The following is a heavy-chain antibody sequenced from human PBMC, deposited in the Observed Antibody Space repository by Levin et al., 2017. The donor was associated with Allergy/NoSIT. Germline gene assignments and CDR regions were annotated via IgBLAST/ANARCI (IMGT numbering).Heavy chain of an antibody. CDR1: GFTFSSYW. D-gene: IGHD5-18*01. Sequence: PGGSLRLSCPASGFTFSSYWMHWVRQAPGKGLVWVSRINTDGSSVTYADSVKGRFTISRDNAKNTLYLQMNSLRPEDTAMYYCAGEPHSAFDVWGQGTMVTVSS. CDR3: AGEPHSAFDV. CDR2: INTDGSSV. V-gene: IGHV3-74*01. J-gene: IGHJ3*01.